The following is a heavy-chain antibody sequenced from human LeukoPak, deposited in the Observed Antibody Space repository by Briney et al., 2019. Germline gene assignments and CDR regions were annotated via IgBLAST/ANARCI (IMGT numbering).Heavy chain of an antibody. CDR2: IYPGDSDT. CDR1: GYSFTSYW. V-gene: IGHV5-51*01. Sequence: PGESLKISCKGSGYSFTSYWIDWVRQMPGKGLEWIGIIYPGDSDTRYSPSFQGQVTISADKSISTAYLQWSSLKASDTAMYYCAINPAAGTDAFDIWGQGTMVTVSS. D-gene: IGHD6-19*01. J-gene: IGHJ3*02. CDR3: AINPAAGTDAFDI.